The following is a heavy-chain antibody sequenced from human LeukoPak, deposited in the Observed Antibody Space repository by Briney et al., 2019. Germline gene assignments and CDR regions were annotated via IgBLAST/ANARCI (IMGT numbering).Heavy chain of an antibody. Sequence: GGSLRLSCTASGFIFGDYAMSWVRQAPGKGLEWVGFIRSKAYGGTTEYAASVKGRFTISRDDSKSIAYLQMNSLKTEDTAVYYCTRDDVDTDMYFDYWGHGILVTVSS. CDR3: TRDDVDTDMYFDY. CDR1: GFIFGDYA. CDR2: IRSKAYGGTT. D-gene: IGHD5-18*01. V-gene: IGHV3-49*04. J-gene: IGHJ4*03.